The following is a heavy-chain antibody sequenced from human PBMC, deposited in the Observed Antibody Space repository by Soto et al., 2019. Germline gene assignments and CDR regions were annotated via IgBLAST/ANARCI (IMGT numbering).Heavy chain of an antibody. D-gene: IGHD4-17*01. CDR1: GGSISSYY. J-gene: IGHJ4*02. CDR2: IYYSGST. V-gene: IGHV4-59*08. Sequence: SETLSLSCTVSGGSISSYYWSWIRQPPGKGLEWIGYIYYSGSTNYNPSLKSRVTISVDTSKNQFSLKLSSVTAADTAVYYCATSEDYGHYSFAYWGQGTLVTVSS. CDR3: ATSEDYGHYSFAY.